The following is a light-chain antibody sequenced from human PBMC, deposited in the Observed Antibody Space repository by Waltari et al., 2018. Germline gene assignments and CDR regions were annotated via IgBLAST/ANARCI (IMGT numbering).Light chain of an antibody. Sequence: DIQMTQSPSSLSASVRDRITITCRASQGINRWLAWYQQKPGKATKLLIQKASTLQSGVPSRFSGSGSGTDFTLTISSLQPEDFATYYCQQYNSAPHIFGQGTKVDIK. V-gene: IGKV1-12*01. CDR2: KAS. CDR3: QQYNSAPHI. J-gene: IGKJ2*01. CDR1: QGINRW.